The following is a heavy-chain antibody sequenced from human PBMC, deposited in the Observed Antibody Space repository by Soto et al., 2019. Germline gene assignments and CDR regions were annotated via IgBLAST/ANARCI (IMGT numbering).Heavy chain of an antibody. J-gene: IGHJ3*02. Sequence: EAQLLESGGGLVQPGGSLRLSCAASGFDFINNAMAWVRQAPGKGLEWVSTISADISYTYYADAVGGRFTVSRDNSKNPVYLQMSSLRADDTAVYYCANQNTAKRAFDIWGQGTMVTVSS. CDR1: GFDFINNA. V-gene: IGHV3-23*01. D-gene: IGHD2-21*02. CDR3: ANQNTAKRAFDI. CDR2: ISADISYT.